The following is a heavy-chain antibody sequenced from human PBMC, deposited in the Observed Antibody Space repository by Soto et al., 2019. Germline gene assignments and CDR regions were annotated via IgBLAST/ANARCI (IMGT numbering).Heavy chain of an antibody. V-gene: IGHV4-39*02. D-gene: IGHD6-13*01. CDR1: GGSISSGPYY. CDR2: VYYSGNT. Sequence: SETLSLTCTVSGGSISSGPYYWAWIRQPPGKGLEWVGTVYYSGNTFYNSSLNSRVTMSVDTSKDHFSLTLGSVTAADTAVYYCARLGYTSRRYYFDFWGQGTLVTVSS. CDR3: ARLGYTSRRYYFDF. J-gene: IGHJ4*02.